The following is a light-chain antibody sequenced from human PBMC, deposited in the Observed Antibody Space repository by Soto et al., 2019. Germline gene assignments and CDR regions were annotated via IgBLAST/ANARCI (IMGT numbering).Light chain of an antibody. Sequence: EILLTQSPGTLSLSPGERATLSCRASQSVSSNYVAWYQQKPGQTPKVLIYRAPSRATGIPDRFSGSGSGTDFTLTISRLEPEDFAMYYCQQYGSSPLTFGGGTKVDIK. J-gene: IGKJ4*01. V-gene: IGKV3-20*01. CDR3: QQYGSSPLT. CDR1: QSVSSNY. CDR2: RAP.